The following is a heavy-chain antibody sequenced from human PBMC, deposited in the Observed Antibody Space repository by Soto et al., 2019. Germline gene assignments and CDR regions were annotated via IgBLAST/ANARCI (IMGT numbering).Heavy chain of an antibody. D-gene: IGHD4-17*01. CDR3: ARVGIHDYGDRVFDY. V-gene: IGHV1-18*01. CDR2: ISAYNGKT. J-gene: IGHJ4*02. CDR1: GYSFISYG. Sequence: GASVKVSCKASGYSFISYGVNWVRQAPGQGLEWMGWISAYNGKTDYAQRLQGRVIMTTDTSTSTAYMELRSLRSDDTAVYYCARVGIHDYGDRVFDYWGQGTLVTVSS.